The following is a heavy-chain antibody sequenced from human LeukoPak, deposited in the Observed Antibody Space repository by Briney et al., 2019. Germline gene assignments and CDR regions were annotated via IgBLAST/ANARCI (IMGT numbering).Heavy chain of an antibody. J-gene: IGHJ4*02. CDR2: ISSNGGST. V-gene: IGHV3-64*01. CDR1: GFTFSSYA. D-gene: IGHD6-19*01. Sequence: GGSLRLSCAASGFTFSSYAMHWVRQAPGKGLEYVSAISSNGGSTYYANSVKGRFTISRDNSKNTLYLQMGSLRAEDMAVYYCASGPPAVAGIDYWGQGTLVTVSS. CDR3: ASGPPAVAGIDY.